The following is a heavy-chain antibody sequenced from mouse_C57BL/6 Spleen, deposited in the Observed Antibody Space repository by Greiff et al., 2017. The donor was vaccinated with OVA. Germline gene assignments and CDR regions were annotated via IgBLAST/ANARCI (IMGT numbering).Heavy chain of an antibody. CDR1: GYAFSSSW. CDR2: IYPGDGDT. V-gene: IGHV1-82*01. CDR3: AREGGTTVVARGYFDY. Sequence: QVQLKESGPELVKPGASVKISCKASGYAFSSSWMNWVKQRPGKGLEWIGRIYPGDGDTNYNGKFKGKATLTADKSSSTAYMQLSSLTSEDSAVYFCAREGGTTVVARGYFDYWGQGTTLTVSS. J-gene: IGHJ2*01. D-gene: IGHD1-1*01.